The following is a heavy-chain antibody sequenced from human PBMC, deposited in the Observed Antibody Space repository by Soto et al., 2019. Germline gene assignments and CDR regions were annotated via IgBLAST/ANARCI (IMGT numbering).Heavy chain of an antibody. CDR3: AKGLETTVTKGFDN. D-gene: IGHD4-17*01. J-gene: IGHJ4*02. Sequence: QVQLVQSGAEVKKPGASVKVSCKASGYTFTGYYMHWVRQAPGQGLEWMGWINPNSGGTNYAQKFHGRVTITADESKSTAYMELSGLRSEDTAVYYYAKGLETTVTKGFDNCGQGTLVTVSS. CDR1: GYTFTGYY. CDR2: INPNSGGT. V-gene: IGHV1-2*02.